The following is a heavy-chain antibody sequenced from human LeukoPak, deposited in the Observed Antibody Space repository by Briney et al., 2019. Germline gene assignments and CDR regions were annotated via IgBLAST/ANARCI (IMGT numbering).Heavy chain of an antibody. CDR2: IYYSGST. CDR3: ASRQRDDILTGYAY. D-gene: IGHD3-9*01. V-gene: IGHV4-39*07. Sequence: SSETLSLTCTVSGGSISSSSYYWGWIRQPPGKGLEWIGSIYYSGSTYYNPPLKSRVTISVDTSKNQFSLKLSSVTAADTAVYYCASRQRDDILTGYAYWGQGTLVTVSS. CDR1: GGSISSSSYY. J-gene: IGHJ4*02.